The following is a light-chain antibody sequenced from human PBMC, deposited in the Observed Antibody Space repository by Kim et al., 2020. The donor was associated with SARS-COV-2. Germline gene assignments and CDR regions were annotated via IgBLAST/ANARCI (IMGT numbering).Light chain of an antibody. CDR1: GLRQV. CDR3: QQSYSTPRT. V-gene: IGKV1-39*01. J-gene: IGKJ2*01. Sequence: ASVGSQGHLPLPGKQGLRQVFNLVSAEPRKAPKLLIYAASSLQSGVPSRFSGSGSGTDFTLTISSLQPEDFATYYCQQSYSTPRTFGQGTKLEI. CDR2: AAS.